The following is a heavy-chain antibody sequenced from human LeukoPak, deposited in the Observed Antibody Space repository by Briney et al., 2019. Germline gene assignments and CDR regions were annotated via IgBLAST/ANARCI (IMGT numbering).Heavy chain of an antibody. V-gene: IGHV3-66*01. J-gene: IGHJ4*02. CDR3: ARVGRGDTYGYVDY. D-gene: IGHD5-18*01. CDR2: LYSGGNT. Sequence: SGGSQRLSCAASGFTVSSNYMSWVRQTPGKGLAWVSVLYSGGNTYYADSVKGRFTISRDNSKNMLFLQMNSLRAEDTAVYYCARVGRGDTYGYVDYWGQGTLVTVSS. CDR1: GFTVSSNY.